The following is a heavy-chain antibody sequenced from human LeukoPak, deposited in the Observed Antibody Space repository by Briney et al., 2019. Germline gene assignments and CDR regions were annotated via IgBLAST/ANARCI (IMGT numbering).Heavy chain of an antibody. D-gene: IGHD5-18*01. J-gene: IGHJ6*02. CDR2: IIPILGIA. CDR3: VREPHSYYYYYGMDV. CDR1: GGTFSSYA. Sequence: ASVKVSCKASGGTFSSYAISWVRQAPGQGLEWMGRIIPILGIANYAQKFQGRVTITADKSTSTAYMELSSLRSEDTAVYYCVREPHSYYYYYGMDVWGQGTTVTVSS. V-gene: IGHV1-69*04.